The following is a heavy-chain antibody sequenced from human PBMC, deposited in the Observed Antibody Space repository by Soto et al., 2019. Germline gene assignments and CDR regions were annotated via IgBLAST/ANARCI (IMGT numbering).Heavy chain of an antibody. CDR1: GVSINSNVHY. D-gene: IGHD3-16*01. Sequence: SETLSLTCTVSGVSINSNVHYWGWVRQSPGKGLEWIGSIFYSGSTYHNPSIDSRVTISVDTPENRFSLKVTSVTAADTGIYYCARHPFGGDAFDSWGQGTLVTVSS. J-gene: IGHJ4*02. CDR2: IFYSGST. CDR3: ARHPFGGDAFDS. V-gene: IGHV4-39*01.